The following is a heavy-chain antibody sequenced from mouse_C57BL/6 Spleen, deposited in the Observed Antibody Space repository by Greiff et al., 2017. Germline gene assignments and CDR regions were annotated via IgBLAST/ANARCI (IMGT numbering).Heavy chain of an antibody. CDR3: ARGLETGKGFDD. CDR1: GYTFTSYW. D-gene: IGHD4-1*01. Sequence: QVQLQQPGAELVRPGSSVKLSCKASGYTFTSYWMHWVKQRPIQGLEWIGNIDPSDSETHYNQKFKDKATLTVDKSSSTAYMQLSSLTSEDSAVYYCARGLETGKGFDDWGQGTTLTVSS. J-gene: IGHJ2*01. CDR2: IDPSDSET. V-gene: IGHV1-52*01.